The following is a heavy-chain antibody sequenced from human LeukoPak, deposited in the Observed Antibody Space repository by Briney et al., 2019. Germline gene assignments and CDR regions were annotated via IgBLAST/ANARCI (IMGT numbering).Heavy chain of an antibody. J-gene: IGHJ4*02. CDR3: ARGYGGNLLVEETPTPFDY. CDR1: GYTFTGYY. Sequence: ASVKVSCKASGYTFTGYYMHWVRQAPGQGLEWMGWINPNSGGTNYAQKFQGRVTMTRDTSISTAYMELSRLRSDDTAVYYCARGYGGNLLVEETPTPFDYWGQGTLVTVSS. CDR2: INPNSGGT. V-gene: IGHV1-2*02. D-gene: IGHD4-23*01.